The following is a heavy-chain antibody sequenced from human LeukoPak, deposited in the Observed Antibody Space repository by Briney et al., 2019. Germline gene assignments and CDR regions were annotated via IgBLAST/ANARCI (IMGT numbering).Heavy chain of an antibody. CDR1: GYTFTSYY. CDR3: AREGDPYYYDSSGYYNWFDP. J-gene: IGHJ5*02. V-gene: IGHV1-46*01. D-gene: IGHD3-22*01. CDR2: INPSGGST. Sequence: ASVKVSCKASGYTFTSYYMHWVRQAPGQGLEWMGIINPSGGSTSYAQKFQGRVTMTRDMSTSTVYMDLSSLRSEDTAVYYCAREGDPYYYDSSGYYNWFDPWGQGTLVTVSS.